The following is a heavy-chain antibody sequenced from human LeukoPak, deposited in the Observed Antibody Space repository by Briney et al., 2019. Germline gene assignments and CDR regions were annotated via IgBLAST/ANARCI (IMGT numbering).Heavy chain of an antibody. Sequence: GASVKVSCKASGYTFTSYDINWVRQATGQGLEWMGWMNPNTGNTGPAQKFQGRVTMTRDTSISTAYMELSSLRCEDTAVYYCARAAVPNSALIAVRRFFDYWGRGTLVTVSS. J-gene: IGHJ4*02. CDR3: ARAAVPNSALIAVRRFFDY. D-gene: IGHD6-6*01. CDR1: GYTFTSYD. CDR2: MNPNTGNT. V-gene: IGHV1-8*01.